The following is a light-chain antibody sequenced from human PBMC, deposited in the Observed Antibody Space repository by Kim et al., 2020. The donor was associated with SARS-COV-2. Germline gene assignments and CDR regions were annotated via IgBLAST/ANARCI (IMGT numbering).Light chain of an antibody. Sequence: AFGQTDRKKCQGDSLRMYYASRYQQKPGQDPLLVFYGYNNRPSGIPDRFSDSNSGNTASLTITGAQAEDESDYYCLSRDTGDNPWVFGGGTKVTVL. V-gene: IGLV3-19*01. CDR3: LSRDTGDNPWV. CDR2: GYN. J-gene: IGLJ3*02. CDR1: SLRMYY.